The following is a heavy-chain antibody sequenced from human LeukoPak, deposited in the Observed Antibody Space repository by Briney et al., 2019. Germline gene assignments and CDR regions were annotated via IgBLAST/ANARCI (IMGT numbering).Heavy chain of an antibody. D-gene: IGHD2-15*01. CDR3: AKIGMDYIVVVVAATMGGFDY. V-gene: IGHV3-23*01. CDR1: GFTFSSYA. Sequence: GGSLRLSCAASGFTFSSYAMSWVRQAPGKGLEWVSAISGSGGSTYYADSVKGRFTISRGNSKNTLYLQMNSLRAEDTAVYYCAKIGMDYIVVVVAATMGGFDYWGQGTLVTVSS. CDR2: ISGSGGST. J-gene: IGHJ4*02.